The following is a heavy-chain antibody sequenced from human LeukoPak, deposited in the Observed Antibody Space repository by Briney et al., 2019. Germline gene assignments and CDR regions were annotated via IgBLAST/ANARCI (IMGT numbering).Heavy chain of an antibody. Sequence: GGSLRLSCAASGFTVSSNYMSWVRQAPGKGLEWVSVIYSGCSTYYADSVKGRFTISRDNSKNTLYLQMNSLRAEDTAVYYCARTWRRGYGMDVWGKGTTVTVSS. CDR1: GFTVSSNY. J-gene: IGHJ6*04. CDR3: ARTWRRGYGMDV. V-gene: IGHV3-66*02. D-gene: IGHD5-12*01. CDR2: IYSGCST.